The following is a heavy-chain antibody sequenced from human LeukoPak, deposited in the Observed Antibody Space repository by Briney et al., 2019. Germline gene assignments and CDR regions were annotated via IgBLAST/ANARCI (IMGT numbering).Heavy chain of an antibody. CDR3: ARSSYGDYDFDY. J-gene: IGHJ4*02. V-gene: IGHV4-39*07. D-gene: IGHD4-17*01. CDR2: FYYTGST. Sequence: SETLSLTCTASGGSVTSGSNYWGWLRQPPGKGLEWIGSFYYTGSTYYNPSLKSRVTISADTSRNQFSLKLSSVTAADTAVYYCARSSYGDYDFDYWGQGTLVTVSS. CDR1: GGSVTSGSNY.